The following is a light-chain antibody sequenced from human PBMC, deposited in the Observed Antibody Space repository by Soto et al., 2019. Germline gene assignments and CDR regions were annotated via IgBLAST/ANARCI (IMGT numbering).Light chain of an antibody. CDR3: QQSYRTHRS. CDR1: QSISSY. J-gene: IGKJ1*01. Sequence: DIQMTQSPSSLSASVGDRVTITCRASQSISSYLNWYRQKPGKAPKFMIYTASSLQSEVPSMFSRSGSVTDFTLTISSLEPEEFATYYCQQSYRTHRSFGQGTKVEIK. CDR2: TAS. V-gene: IGKV1-39*01.